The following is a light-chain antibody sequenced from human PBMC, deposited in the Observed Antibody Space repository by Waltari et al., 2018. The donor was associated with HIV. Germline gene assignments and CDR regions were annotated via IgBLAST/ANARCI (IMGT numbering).Light chain of an antibody. CDR1: QSVSSSH. V-gene: IGKV3-20*01. J-gene: IGKJ3*01. CDR3: QQYGSSPLT. CDR2: GAS. Sequence: EIVLTQSPGTLSLSPGERATLSCRASQSVSSSHLAWYQQKRGQATRLLIYGASSRAAGIPDRFSGSGSGTDFTLTISKLEPEDFAMYYCQQYGSSPLTFGPGTRVDIK.